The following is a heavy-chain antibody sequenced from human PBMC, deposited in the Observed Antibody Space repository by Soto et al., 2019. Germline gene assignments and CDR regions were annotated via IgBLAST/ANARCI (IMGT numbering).Heavy chain of an antibody. CDR2: IWYDGSNK. V-gene: IGHV3-33*01. CDR3: ARDWSWYFDL. Sequence: QVQLVESGGGVVQPGRSLRLSCAASGFTFSSYGMHWVRQAPGKGLEWVAVIWYDGSNKYYADSVKGRFTISRDYSENTLYLKMNSLRADDTAVYYCARDWSWYFDLWGRGTLVTVSS. J-gene: IGHJ2*01. CDR1: GFTFSSYG. D-gene: IGHD3-3*01.